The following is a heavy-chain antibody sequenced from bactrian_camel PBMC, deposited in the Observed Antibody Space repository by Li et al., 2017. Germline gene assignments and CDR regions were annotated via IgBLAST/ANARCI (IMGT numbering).Heavy chain of an antibody. D-gene: IGHD3*01. CDR1: SYSALHS. V-gene: IGHV3S63*01. CDR3: AAGPDVGREKHLTADQVLSIRRNNF. J-gene: IGHJ4*01. CDR2: SVGMST. Sequence: HVQLVESGGGSVQDGGSLTLSCAASSYSALHSMAWFRQAPGKEREGVAASVGMSTYYADSVKGRFTISRNVLPERLSLQMTRLEAEDTAMYYCAAGPDVGREKHLTADQVLSIRRNNFWGQGTQVTVS.